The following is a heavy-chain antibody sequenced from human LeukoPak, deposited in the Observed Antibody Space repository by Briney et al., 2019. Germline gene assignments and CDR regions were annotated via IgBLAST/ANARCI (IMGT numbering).Heavy chain of an antibody. CDR2: VNPNSGNT. Sequence: RASVKVSCKASGYTFTSYDINWVRQATGQGLEWMGWVNPNSGNTGYAQKFQGRVTITRNTSISTAYMELSSLRSEDTAVYYCARGNSGSYSYYYMDVWGKGTTVIVSS. D-gene: IGHD1-26*01. J-gene: IGHJ6*03. CDR3: ARGNSGSYSYYYMDV. V-gene: IGHV1-8*03. CDR1: GYTFTSYD.